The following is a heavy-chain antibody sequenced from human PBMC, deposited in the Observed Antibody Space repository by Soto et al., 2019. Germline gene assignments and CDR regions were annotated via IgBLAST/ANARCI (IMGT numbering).Heavy chain of an antibody. D-gene: IGHD6-19*01. CDR2: IYWDDDK. V-gene: IGHV2-5*02. J-gene: IGHJ4*02. Sequence: QITLKESGPTLVKPTQSLTLTCTFSGFSLSSTRVAVGWIRQPPGKALELLALIYWDDDKRSSPFLKSRLTITKNTSKNQVVLTMTNMDPVDTATYYCAHSVVAGLGYYFDYWCQGTLGTGSS. CDR1: GFSLSSTRVA. CDR3: AHSVVAGLGYYFDY.